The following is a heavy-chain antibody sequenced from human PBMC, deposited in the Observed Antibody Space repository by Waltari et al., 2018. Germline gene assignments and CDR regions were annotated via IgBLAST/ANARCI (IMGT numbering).Heavy chain of an antibody. CDR2: IYHSGST. J-gene: IGHJ4*02. CDR1: GGSISRGGYY. V-gene: IGHV4-31*03. CDR3: ARGGSSSFDY. Sequence: QVQLQESGPGLVKPSQTLSPTCTVSGGSISRGGYYWSWIRQHPGKGLEWIGYIYHSGSTYYNPSLKSRVTISVDRSKNQFSLKLSSVTAADTAVYYCARGGSSSFDYWGQGTLVTVSS. D-gene: IGHD6-6*01.